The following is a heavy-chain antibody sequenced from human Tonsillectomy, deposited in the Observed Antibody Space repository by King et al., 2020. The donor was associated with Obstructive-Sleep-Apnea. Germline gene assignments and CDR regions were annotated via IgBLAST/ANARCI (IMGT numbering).Heavy chain of an antibody. J-gene: IGHJ3*02. Sequence: QLVQSGAEVKKPGESLRISCKGSGYSFTSYWISWVRQMPGKGLEWMGRIDPSDSYTNYSPSFQGHVTISADKSISTAYLQWSSLKASDTAMYYCARQPPRRWCPSDAFDIWGQGTLVTVSS. CDR1: GYSFTSYW. D-gene: IGHD4/OR15-4a*01. CDR2: IDPSDSYT. V-gene: IGHV5-10-1*03. CDR3: ARQPPRRWCPSDAFDI.